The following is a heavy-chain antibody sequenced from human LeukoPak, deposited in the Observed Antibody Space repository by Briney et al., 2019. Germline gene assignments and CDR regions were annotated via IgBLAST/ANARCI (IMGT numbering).Heavy chain of an antibody. J-gene: IGHJ4*02. Sequence: VASVKVSCKASGYTFTSYDINWVRQATGQGLEWMGWMNPNSGNTGYVQKFQGRVTITRDTSISTAYMELSSLSSEDTAVYYCARVGLNYDILTGYLDYWGQGTLVTVSS. V-gene: IGHV1-8*01. CDR3: ARVGLNYDILTGYLDY. D-gene: IGHD3-9*01. CDR1: GYTFTSYD. CDR2: MNPNSGNT.